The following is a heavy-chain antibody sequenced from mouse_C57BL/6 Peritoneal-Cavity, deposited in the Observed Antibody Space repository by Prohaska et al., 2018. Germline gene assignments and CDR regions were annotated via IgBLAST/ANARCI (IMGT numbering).Heavy chain of an antibody. V-gene: IGHV2-2*01. J-gene: IGHJ2*01. Sequence: QVQLKQSGPGLVQPSQSLSITCTVSGFSLTSYGVHWVRQSPGTGLEWLGVIWSGGSTVYTAAFISRLSISKDNSKSRVFFKMNSLQADDTAIYYCARYYGYDYFDYWGQGTTLTVSS. CDR3: ARYYGYDYFDY. CDR1: GFSLTSYG. CDR2: IWSGGST. D-gene: IGHD2-2*01.